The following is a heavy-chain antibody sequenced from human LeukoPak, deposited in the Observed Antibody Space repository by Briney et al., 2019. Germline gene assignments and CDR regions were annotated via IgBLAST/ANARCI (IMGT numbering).Heavy chain of an antibody. D-gene: IGHD2-2*01. J-gene: IGHJ3*02. CDR3: TRRTSSTSRTDAFGI. V-gene: IGHV3-73*01. CDR2: IRSKANSYAT. Sequence: GGSLRLSCAASGFTFSGSAMHWVRQASGKGLEWVGRIRSKANSYATAYAASVKGRFTISRDDSKNTAYLQMNSLKTEDTAVYYCTRRTSSTSRTDAFGIWGQGTMVTVSS. CDR1: GFTFSGSA.